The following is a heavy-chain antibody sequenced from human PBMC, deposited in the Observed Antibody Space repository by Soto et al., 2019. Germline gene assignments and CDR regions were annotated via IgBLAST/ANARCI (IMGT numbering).Heavy chain of an antibody. J-gene: IGHJ6*02. CDR1: GFTFDDYA. CDR2: LSGNGVTI. CDR3: AASRAYDSSDYSGFHYGMDV. D-gene: IGHD3-22*01. V-gene: IGHV3-9*01. Sequence: EVQLVESGGDLVQPGRSLRLSCAASGFTFDDYAMHWVRQVPGKGLQWVSGLSGNGVTIGYAASVKGRFTLSRDNAKKSLYLQMNGLRPDDTALDYCAASRAYDSSDYSGFHYGMDVWGLGTTVAVSS.